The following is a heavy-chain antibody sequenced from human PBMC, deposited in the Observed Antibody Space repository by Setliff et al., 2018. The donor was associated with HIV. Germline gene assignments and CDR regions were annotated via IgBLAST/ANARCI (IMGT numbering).Heavy chain of an antibody. J-gene: IGHJ4*02. D-gene: IGHD1-20*01. CDR1: GGSISSSSDY. Sequence: SETLSLTCSVSGGSISSSSDYWVWIRQPPGKGLEWIGSINHSGSTNYNSSLKSRVTISVDTSMNQFSLKLSSVTAADTAIYYCARGYGSWDYWGQGTLVTVSS. V-gene: IGHV4-39*07. CDR2: INHSGST. CDR3: ARGYGSWDY.